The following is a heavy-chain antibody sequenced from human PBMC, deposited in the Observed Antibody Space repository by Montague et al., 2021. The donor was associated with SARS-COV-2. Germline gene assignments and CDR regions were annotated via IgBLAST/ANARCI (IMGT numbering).Heavy chain of an antibody. CDR1: GGSISGNY. V-gene: IGHV4-34*01. Sequence: SETLSLTCTVSGGSISGNYWTWICLSPRTGLELISEINHCCTTNSNFNPSLRSRVTISVDTSKNQFSLKLSSVTAADTAVYYCARWDSQSLTIFGLGGKSASDYWGQGTLVTVSS. J-gene: IGHJ4*02. CDR3: ARWDSQSLTIFGLGGKSASDY. D-gene: IGHD3-3*01. CDR2: INHCCTT.